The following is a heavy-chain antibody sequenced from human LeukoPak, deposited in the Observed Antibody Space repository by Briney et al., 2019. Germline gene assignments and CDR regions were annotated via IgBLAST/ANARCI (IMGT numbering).Heavy chain of an antibody. CDR1: GYTFTGYY. Sequence: ASVKVSCKASGYTFTGYYMRWVRQAPGQGLEWMGRINPNSGGTNYAQKFQGRVTMTRDTSISTAYMELSRLRSDDTAVYYCARAVVVTAPLDYWGQGTLVTVSS. D-gene: IGHD2-21*02. CDR3: ARAVVVTAPLDY. CDR2: INPNSGGT. J-gene: IGHJ4*02. V-gene: IGHV1-2*06.